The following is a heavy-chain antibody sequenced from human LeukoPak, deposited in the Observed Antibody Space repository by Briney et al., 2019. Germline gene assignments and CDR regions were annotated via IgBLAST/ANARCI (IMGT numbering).Heavy chain of an antibody. D-gene: IGHD3-9*01. V-gene: IGHV3-21*03. J-gene: IGHJ4*02. CDR2: ISSSSSYI. Sequence: GGSLRLSCAASGFTFSSYSMNWVRQAPGKGLEWVSSISSSSSYIYYADSVKGRFTISRDNAKNSLYLQMNSLRAEDTAVYYCTTDPYYDILTGYSGTIDYWGQGTLVTVSS. CDR1: GFTFSSYS. CDR3: TTDPYYDILTGYSGTIDY.